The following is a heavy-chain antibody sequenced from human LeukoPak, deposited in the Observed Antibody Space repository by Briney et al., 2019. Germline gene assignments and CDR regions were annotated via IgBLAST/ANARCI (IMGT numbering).Heavy chain of an antibody. CDR3: ITAFRQQLVLVY. CDR2: IKRKTDEETT. J-gene: IGHJ4*02. Sequence: PGGSRRLSCAASGFTFSNSWMSWVRKAPGKGLGWFGLIKRKTDEETTDYAARVKGRFTISSDESKNTWNLPIKNLKTRDRTAYYCITAFRQQLVLVYWGQGTLVTVSS. D-gene: IGHD6-13*01. CDR1: GFTFSNSW. V-gene: IGHV3-15*01.